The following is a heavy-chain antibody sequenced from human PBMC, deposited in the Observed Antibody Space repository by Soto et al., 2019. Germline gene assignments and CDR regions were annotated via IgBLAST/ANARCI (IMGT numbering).Heavy chain of an antibody. J-gene: IGHJ6*02. CDR3: ARQTTGQYYYYYGMDV. CDR1: GYTFTSYA. V-gene: IGHV1-3*01. CDR2: INAGNGNT. Sequence: GASVKVSCKASGYTFTSYAMHWVRQAPGQRLEWMGWINAGNGNTKYSQKFQGRVTITRDTPASTAYVELSSLRSEDTAVYYCARQTTGQYYYYYGMDVWGQGTTVTVSS. D-gene: IGHD4-17*01.